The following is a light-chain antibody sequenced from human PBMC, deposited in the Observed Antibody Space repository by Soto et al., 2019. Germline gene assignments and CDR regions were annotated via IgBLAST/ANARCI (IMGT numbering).Light chain of an antibody. J-gene: IGKJ1*01. CDR2: GAS. CDR3: QQYFEWPPMT. V-gene: IGKV3-15*01. CDR1: ETVATN. Sequence: EIVMTQSPATESQSPGEKATLCWXXSETVATNLAWYQQKPGQAPRLLISGASTRAAGISDRFRGSGSGTEFTLTISSLRSEDSAIYYCQQYFEWPPMTFGQGTKVDIK.